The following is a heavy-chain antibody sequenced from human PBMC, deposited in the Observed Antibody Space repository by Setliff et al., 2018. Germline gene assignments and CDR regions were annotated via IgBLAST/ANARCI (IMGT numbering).Heavy chain of an antibody. D-gene: IGHD3-9*01. V-gene: IGHV3-11*04. J-gene: IGHJ4*02. CDR2: ISSSASTI. CDR3: ATGSPLRYFDWSPGGY. Sequence: GGSLRLSCAASGFTFSDSYMSWIRQAPGKGLEWVSYISSSASTIYYADSVKGRFTISRDNAKNSLYLQMNSLRAEDTAVYYCATGSPLRYFDWSPGGYWGQGTLVTVSS. CDR1: GFTFSDSY.